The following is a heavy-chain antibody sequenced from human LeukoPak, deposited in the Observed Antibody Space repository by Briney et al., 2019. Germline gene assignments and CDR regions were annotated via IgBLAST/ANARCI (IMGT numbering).Heavy chain of an antibody. D-gene: IGHD3-10*01. CDR1: GITLSNYG. V-gene: IGHV3-23*01. J-gene: IGHJ4*02. Sequence: GGSLRLSCVASGITLSNYGMSWVRQAPGKGLEWVSGISERGGSSKYADSVKGRLIISRDTSKSTVYLQMNSLRVEDTAVYFCAKRGIVIRAVIIIGFHKEAYYFDYWGQGILVTVSS. CDR2: ISERGGSS. CDR3: AKRGIVIRAVIIIGFHKEAYYFDY.